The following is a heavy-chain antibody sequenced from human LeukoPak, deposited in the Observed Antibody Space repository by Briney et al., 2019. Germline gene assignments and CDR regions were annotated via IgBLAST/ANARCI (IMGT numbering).Heavy chain of an antibody. CDR1: GFTVSSNY. Sequence: GGSLRLSCAASGFTVSSNYMSWVRQAPGKGLEWVSVIYSGGSTYYADSVKGRFTISRDNFKNTLYLQMNSLRAEDTAVYYCAREQGDGHFDYWGQGTLVTVSS. D-gene: IGHD3-16*01. V-gene: IGHV3-53*01. J-gene: IGHJ4*02. CDR2: IYSGGST. CDR3: AREQGDGHFDY.